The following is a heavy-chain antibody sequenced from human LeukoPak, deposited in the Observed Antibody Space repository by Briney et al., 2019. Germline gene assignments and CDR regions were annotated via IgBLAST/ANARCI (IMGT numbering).Heavy chain of an antibody. J-gene: IGHJ2*01. CDR2: IYYSGST. CDR1: GGSISSSSYY. Sequence: SETLSLTCTVSGGSISSSSYYWGWIRQPPGKGLEWIGSIYYSGSTYYNPSLKSRVTISVDTSKNQFSLKLSSVTAADTAVYYCARLTNGHSSSWYSSDEYWYFDLWGRGTLVTVSS. CDR3: ARLTNGHSSSWYSSDEYWYFDL. D-gene: IGHD6-13*01. V-gene: IGHV4-39*01.